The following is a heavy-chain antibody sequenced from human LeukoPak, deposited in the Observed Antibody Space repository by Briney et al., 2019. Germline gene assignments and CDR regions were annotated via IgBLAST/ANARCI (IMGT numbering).Heavy chain of an antibody. D-gene: IGHD1-26*01. CDR1: GFTFSSYS. V-gene: IGHV3-21*01. CDR2: ISSSSSYI. Sequence: GGSLRLSCAAPGFTFSSYSMSWVRPAPGKGLEWVSSISSSSSYIYYADSVKGRFTISRDNSKNTLSLQMNSLTPEDTAVYSCARSDYLYWYFDLWGRGTLVTVSS. J-gene: IGHJ2*01. CDR3: ARSDYLYWYFDL.